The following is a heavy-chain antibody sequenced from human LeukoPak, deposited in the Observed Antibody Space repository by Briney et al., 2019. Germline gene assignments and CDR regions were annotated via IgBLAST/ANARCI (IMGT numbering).Heavy chain of an antibody. CDR1: GGSFSGYY. CDR2: INHSGST. CDR3: ARGLGTAMTFDY. J-gene: IGHJ4*02. V-gene: IGHV4-34*01. D-gene: IGHD5-18*01. Sequence: SETLSLTCAVYGGSFSGYYWSWIRQPPGKGLEWIGEINHSGSTNYNPSLKSRVTISADTSKNQFSLKLSSVTAADTAVYYCARGLGTAMTFDYWGQGTLVTVSS.